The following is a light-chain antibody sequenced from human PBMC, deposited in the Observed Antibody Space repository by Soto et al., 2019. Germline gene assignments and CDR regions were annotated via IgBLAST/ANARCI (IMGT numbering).Light chain of an antibody. V-gene: IGKV3-20*01. CDR3: QQYGSSAPIT. Sequence: EIVLTQSPGTLSLSPGERATLSCRASQSVSNNYLAWYQQKPGQAPSLLIYDASSRATGIPDRFSGSGSGTDFTLTISRLEPEDFAMYYCQQYGSSAPITFGQGTRLEIE. CDR1: QSVSNNY. J-gene: IGKJ5*01. CDR2: DAS.